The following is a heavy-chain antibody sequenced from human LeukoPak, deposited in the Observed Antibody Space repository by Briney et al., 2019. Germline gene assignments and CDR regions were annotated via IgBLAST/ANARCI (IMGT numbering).Heavy chain of an antibody. D-gene: IGHD4-17*01. V-gene: IGHV1-69*04. CDR3: AREEWAMTTVLY. CDR1: GGTFSSYA. J-gene: IGHJ4*02. Sequence: ASVKVSCKASGGTFSSYAISWVRQAPGQGLEWMGRIIPILGIANYAQKFQGRVTITADKSTSTVYMELSSLRSEDTAVYYCAREEWAMTTVLYWGQGTLVTVSS. CDR2: IIPILGIA.